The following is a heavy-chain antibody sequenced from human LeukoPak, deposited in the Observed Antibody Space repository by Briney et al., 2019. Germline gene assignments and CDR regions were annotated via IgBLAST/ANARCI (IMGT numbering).Heavy chain of an antibody. CDR1: GYSFTSNY. Sequence: ASVKVTCKASGYSFTSNYIHWVRQAPGQGLEWMGMIYPRDGSTSYAQKFQGRVTVTRDTSTSTVHMELSGLRSEDTAVYYCARDQEAFDYWGQGTLVTVSS. CDR2: IYPRDGST. J-gene: IGHJ4*02. V-gene: IGHV1-46*01. CDR3: ARDQEAFDY.